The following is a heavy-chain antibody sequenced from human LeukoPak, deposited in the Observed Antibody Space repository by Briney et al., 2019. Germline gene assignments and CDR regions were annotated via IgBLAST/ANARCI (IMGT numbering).Heavy chain of an antibody. Sequence: GGSLRLSCAASGFTFSDYYMSWIRQAPGKGLEWVSYISSSSSYTNYADSVKGRFTISRDNAKNSLYLQMNSLRAEDTAVYYCARVPNYYGSGSPDAFDIWGQGTMVTVPS. J-gene: IGHJ3*02. D-gene: IGHD3-10*01. CDR1: GFTFSDYY. CDR3: ARVPNYYGSGSPDAFDI. V-gene: IGHV3-11*05. CDR2: ISSSSSYT.